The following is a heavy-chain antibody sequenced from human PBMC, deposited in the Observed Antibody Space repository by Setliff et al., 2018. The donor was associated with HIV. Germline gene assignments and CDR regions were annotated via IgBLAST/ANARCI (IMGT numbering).Heavy chain of an antibody. CDR1: GDSITSGHYY. CDR2: ILSGRDT. Sequence: SETLSLTCTVSGDSITSGHYYWGWIRQPPGKGLEWIGNILSGRDTYYNPSLKSRVSMSVDTSKNQFSLKLSSVTAADTAVYYCASPRSLLVWYDAFDIWGQGTMVTVSS. J-gene: IGHJ3*02. CDR3: ASPRSLLVWYDAFDI. V-gene: IGHV4-39*07. D-gene: IGHD3-16*01.